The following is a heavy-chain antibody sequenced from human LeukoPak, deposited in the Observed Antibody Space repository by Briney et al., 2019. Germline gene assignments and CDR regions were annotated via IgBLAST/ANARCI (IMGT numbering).Heavy chain of an antibody. CDR3: AKYYDSSGYYLTVVDV. D-gene: IGHD3-22*01. J-gene: IGHJ6*04. Sequence: AGGSLRLSCAASGFTVSSNYMSWVRQAPGKGLEWVSVIYSGGSTYYADSVKGRFTISRDNSKNTLYLQMNSLRAEDTAVYYCAKYYDSSGYYLTVVDVWGKGTTVTVSS. CDR2: IYSGGST. V-gene: IGHV3-53*01. CDR1: GFTVSSNY.